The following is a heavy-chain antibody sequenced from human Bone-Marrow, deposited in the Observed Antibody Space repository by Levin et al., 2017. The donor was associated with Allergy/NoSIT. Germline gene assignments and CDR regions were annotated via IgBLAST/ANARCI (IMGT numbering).Heavy chain of an antibody. CDR3: AREWGDGSGSLSAWFDP. V-gene: IGHV1-2*02. J-gene: IGHJ5*02. CDR1: EYTFTGYY. D-gene: IGHD3-10*01. CDR2: INPNSGGT. Sequence: GASVKVSCKASEYTFTGYYMHWVRQAPGQGLEWMGWINPNSGGTDYAQKFQGRVSMTRDTSISTAYMELSRLRSDDTAIYYCAREWGDGSGSLSAWFDPWGQGTLVTVSS.